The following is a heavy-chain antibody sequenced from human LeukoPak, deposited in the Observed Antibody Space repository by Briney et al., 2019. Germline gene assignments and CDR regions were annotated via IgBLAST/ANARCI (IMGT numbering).Heavy chain of an antibody. J-gene: IGHJ5*02. CDR2: IYNSGST. V-gene: IGHV4-39*01. CDR1: GGSISSSSYY. Sequence: SETLSLTCTVSGGSISSSSYYWGWIRQPPGKGLEWIGSIYNSGSTYYNPSLKSRVTISVDTSKNQFSLKLSSVTAADTAVYYCARHIIAAAVSPWGQGTLVTVSS. CDR3: ARHIIAAAVSP. D-gene: IGHD6-13*01.